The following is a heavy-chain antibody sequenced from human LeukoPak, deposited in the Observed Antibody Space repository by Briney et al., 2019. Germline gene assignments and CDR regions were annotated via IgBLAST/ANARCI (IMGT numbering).Heavy chain of an antibody. Sequence: GGSLRLSCAASGFDFSSNWMHWVRHAPGQGLVWVSRIKGDGISTNYADSVKGRFTISRDNARNSLYLYMNSLGDEDTAVYYCARTGDSTGYYVWLDPWGQGTLVTVSS. CDR2: IKGDGIST. CDR1: GFDFSSNW. V-gene: IGHV3-74*01. D-gene: IGHD2-2*01. J-gene: IGHJ5*02. CDR3: ARTGDSTGYYVWLDP.